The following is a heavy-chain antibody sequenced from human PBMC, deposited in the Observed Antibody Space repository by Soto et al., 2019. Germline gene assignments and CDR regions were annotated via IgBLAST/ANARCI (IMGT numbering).Heavy chain of an antibody. CDR3: AKADSGLYYYGSGGPSWFDP. CDR1: GFTFSSYA. D-gene: IGHD3-10*01. J-gene: IGHJ5*02. CDR2: ISGSGGST. Sequence: HPGGSLRLSCAASGFTFSSYAMSWVRQAPGKGLEWVSAISGSGGSTYYADSVKGRFTISRDNSKNTLYLQMNSLRAEDTAVYYCAKADSGLYYYGSGGPSWFDPWGQGTLVTVSS. V-gene: IGHV3-23*01.